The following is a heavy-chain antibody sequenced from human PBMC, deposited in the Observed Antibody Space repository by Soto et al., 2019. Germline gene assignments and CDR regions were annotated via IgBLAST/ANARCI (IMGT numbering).Heavy chain of an antibody. J-gene: IGHJ5*02. CDR3: ARDRLITYGAKIAPDH. Sequence: QVQLVESGGGVIQPGRSLRLSCKASGFTFSDFGMHWVRQAPGKGLEWVSAIWYDGSYQYYADPVRGRFTTSRDNSNNTLFIQMNSMRVEDTAVYYCARDRLITYGAKIAPDHWGQGALVTVSS. D-gene: IGHD3-16*01. CDR2: IWYDGSYQ. V-gene: IGHV3-33*01. CDR1: GFTFSDFG.